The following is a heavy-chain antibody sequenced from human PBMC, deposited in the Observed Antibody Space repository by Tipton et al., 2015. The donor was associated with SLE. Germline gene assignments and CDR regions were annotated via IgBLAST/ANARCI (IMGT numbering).Heavy chain of an antibody. D-gene: IGHD2-15*01. V-gene: IGHV4-4*08. CDR1: GTSFSVFFSNNY. Sequence: TLSLTCPISGTSFSVFFSNNYCSWIRQSPGKGLDWIGYVSSSGTTKYNPSLKSRVTISVDMSKKQLSLKLTSMTAADTAVYYCARDYGYCSGGSCLLFDLWGRGTLVTVSS. CDR2: VSSSGTT. CDR3: ARDYGYCSGGSCLLFDL. J-gene: IGHJ2*01.